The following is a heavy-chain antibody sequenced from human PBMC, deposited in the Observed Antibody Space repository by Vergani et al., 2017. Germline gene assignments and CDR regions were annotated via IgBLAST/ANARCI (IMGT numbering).Heavy chain of an antibody. V-gene: IGHV1-46*02. CDR3: AISIGYCAGATCRAYYFDH. Sequence: VQLVQSGAEVRKPGASVTVSCTASGYIFKNYYIHWLRQAPGQAFEWMGILNPTTGHTTSAQKFMGRVDMTRDPSTDTSTRTVRMTLSSLRSEDTAVYYCAISIGYCAGATCRAYYFDHWGQGTRVTVSS. CDR1: GYIFKNYY. J-gene: IGHJ5*02. CDR2: LNPTTGHT. D-gene: IGHD2-21*01.